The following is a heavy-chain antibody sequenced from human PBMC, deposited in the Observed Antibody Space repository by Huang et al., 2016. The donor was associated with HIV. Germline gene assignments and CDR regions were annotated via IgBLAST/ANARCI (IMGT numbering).Heavy chain of an antibody. J-gene: IGHJ6*02. Sequence: QMQLQQRGAGLLKPSETLSLTCGVSGGSFTGNYLTWLRQAPGKGLAWIGEVNDSGATNDNPSLNGRVTISLDKSNRELSLNLRSVTAADTAVYYCARQWTILEWLLGLDVWGQGTTVIVSS. CDR1: GGSFTGNY. D-gene: IGHD3-3*01. V-gene: IGHV4-34*02. CDR3: ARQWTILEWLLGLDV. CDR2: VNDSGAT.